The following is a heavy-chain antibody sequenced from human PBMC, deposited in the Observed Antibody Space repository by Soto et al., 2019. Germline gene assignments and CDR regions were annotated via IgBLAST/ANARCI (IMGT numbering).Heavy chain of an antibody. Sequence: EVQLVESGGGLVQPGGSLRLSCAASGFTFSSYWMSWVRQAPGKGLEWVANIKQDGSEKYYVDSVKGRFTISRDNAKNSLYLQMNSLRAEDTAVYYCARDAYYYDSSGYFVGYFDYWGQGTLVTVSS. J-gene: IGHJ4*02. CDR2: IKQDGSEK. D-gene: IGHD3-22*01. CDR3: ARDAYYYDSSGYFVGYFDY. V-gene: IGHV3-7*03. CDR1: GFTFSSYW.